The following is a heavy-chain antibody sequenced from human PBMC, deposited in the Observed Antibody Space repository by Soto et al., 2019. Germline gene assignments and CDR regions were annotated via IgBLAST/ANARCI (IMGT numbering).Heavy chain of an antibody. CDR3: AILLKAAAGTRWNGMDV. D-gene: IGHD6-13*01. CDR1: GGTFSSYA. CDR2: SIPIFGTA. Sequence: QVQLVQSGAEVKKPGSSVKVSCKASGGTFSSYAISWVRQAPGQGLEWMGGSIPIFGTANYAQKFQGRVTITADESTSPAYMELSSLRTEDTAVYYCAILLKAAAGTRWNGMDVWGQGTTVTVSS. V-gene: IGHV1-69*01. J-gene: IGHJ6*02.